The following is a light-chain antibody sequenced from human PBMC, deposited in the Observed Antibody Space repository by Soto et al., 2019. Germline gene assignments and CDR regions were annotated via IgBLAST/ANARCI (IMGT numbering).Light chain of an antibody. CDR1: SSNIGAGYD. J-gene: IGLJ2*01. V-gene: IGLV1-40*01. CDR2: GNN. CDR3: QSVDTRLNSVV. Sequence: QSVVTQPPSVSGAPGQRVTISCTGSSSNIGAGYDVHWYQQFPGTAPKLLIYGNNNRPSGVTDRFSCSKSGTSASLAITGLQDEDEADYYCQSVDTRLNSVVFGGGTKLTVL.